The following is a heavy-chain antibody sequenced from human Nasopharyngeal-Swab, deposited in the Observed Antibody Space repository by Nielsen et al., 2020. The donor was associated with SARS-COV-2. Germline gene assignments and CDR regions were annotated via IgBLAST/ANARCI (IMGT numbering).Heavy chain of an antibody. CDR3: AKGGYSGYDPLGMDV. V-gene: IGHV3-30*18. D-gene: IGHD5-12*01. J-gene: IGHJ6*02. CDR2: ISYDGSDK. Sequence: MRQSQGQGLEWVAVISYDGSDKYYADSVKGRFTISRDNSKNTLYLQMNSLRAEDTAVYYCAKGGYSGYDPLGMDVWGQGTTVTVSS.